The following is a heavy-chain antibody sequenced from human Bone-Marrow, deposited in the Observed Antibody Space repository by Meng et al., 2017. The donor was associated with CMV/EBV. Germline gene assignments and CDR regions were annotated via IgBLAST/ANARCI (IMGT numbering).Heavy chain of an antibody. CDR3: ARVSLIAARPHYYYYGMDV. V-gene: IGHV3-30*02. CDR2: IRFDGSKE. Sequence: GGSLRLSCVVSGFTFSTYGMHWVRQAPGKGLEWVAFIRFDGSKENYADSVKGRFTISRDNAKNSLYLQMNSLRAEDTAVYYCARVSLIAARPHYYYYGMDVWGQGTTVTVSS. CDR1: GFTFSTYG. J-gene: IGHJ6*02. D-gene: IGHD6-6*01.